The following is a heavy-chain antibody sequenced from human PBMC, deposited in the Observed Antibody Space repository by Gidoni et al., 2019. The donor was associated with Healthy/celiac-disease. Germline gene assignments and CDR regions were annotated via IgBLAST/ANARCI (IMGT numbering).Heavy chain of an antibody. CDR3: ARPSYSSSAPLDY. D-gene: IGHD6-6*01. Sequence: QAPGQGLEWMGIINPSGGSTSYAQKFQGRVTMTRDTSTSTVYMELSSLRSEDTAVYYCARPSYSSSAPLDYWGQGTLVTVSS. J-gene: IGHJ4*02. CDR2: INPSGGST. V-gene: IGHV1-46*01.